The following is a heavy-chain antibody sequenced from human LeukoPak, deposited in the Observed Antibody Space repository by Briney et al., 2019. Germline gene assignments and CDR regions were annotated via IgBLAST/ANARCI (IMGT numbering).Heavy chain of an antibody. CDR3: GRWSAAFDY. J-gene: IGHJ4*02. Sequence: GGSLRLSCAVSGFTFSNFWMGWVRQAPGNGLEYVDNINQAGTEKYYVDSVKGRFTISRDNARNSVFLQMNSLRAEDTAVYYCGRWSAAFDYWGQGTLVTVSS. CDR1: GFTFSNFW. V-gene: IGHV3-7*01. CDR2: INQAGTEK. D-gene: IGHD4-23*01.